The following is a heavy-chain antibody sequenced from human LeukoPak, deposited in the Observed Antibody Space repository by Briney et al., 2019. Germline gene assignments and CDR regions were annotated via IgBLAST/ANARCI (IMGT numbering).Heavy chain of an antibody. J-gene: IGHJ6*02. CDR1: GFTFSSYA. Sequence: PGGSLRLSCAASGFTFSSYAMSWVRQAPGKGLEWVSAISGSGGSTYYADSVKGRFTISRDNSKNTLYLQMNSLRAEDTAVYYCARDTYDFWSGSQYYYYGMDVWGQGTTVTVSS. CDR3: ARDTYDFWSGSQYYYYGMDV. CDR2: ISGSGGST. V-gene: IGHV3-23*01. D-gene: IGHD3-3*01.